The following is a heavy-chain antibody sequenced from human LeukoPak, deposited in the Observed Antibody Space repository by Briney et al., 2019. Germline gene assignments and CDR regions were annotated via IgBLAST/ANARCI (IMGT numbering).Heavy chain of an antibody. V-gene: IGHV3-30*18. CDR2: ISYDGSNK. J-gene: IGHJ4*02. CDR1: GFTFSSYG. CDR3: AKKGVNLSDYDFWSGYYWYVDY. D-gene: IGHD3-3*01. Sequence: GGSLRLSCAASGFTFSSYGMHWVRQAPGKGVEWVAVISYDGSNKYYADSVKGRFTISRDNSKNTLYLQMNSLRAEDTAVYYCAKKGVNLSDYDFWSGYYWYVDYWGQGTLVTVSS.